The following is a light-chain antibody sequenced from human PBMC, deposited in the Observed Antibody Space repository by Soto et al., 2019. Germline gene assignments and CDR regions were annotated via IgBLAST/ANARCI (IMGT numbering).Light chain of an antibody. V-gene: IGKV3-15*01. J-gene: IGKJ1*01. CDR1: QSVSTN. CDR2: DAS. CDR3: QQYNDWPPWT. Sequence: EIVLTQSPGTLSLSPGESATLSCRASQSVSTNLAWYQQKPGQAPRLLISDASTRVTGIPVRFSGSGSGTEFTLTISSLQSEDFAVYYCQQYNDWPPWTFGQGTKVDIK.